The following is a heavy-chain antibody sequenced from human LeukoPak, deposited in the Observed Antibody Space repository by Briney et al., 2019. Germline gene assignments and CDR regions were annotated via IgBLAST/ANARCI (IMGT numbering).Heavy chain of an antibody. J-gene: IGHJ4*02. CDR1: GFTFSTYS. D-gene: IGHD1-14*01. V-gene: IGHV3-23*01. CDR3: AKVNHYHPYF. CDR2: IDVTTGIS. Sequence: PGGSLRLSCAASGFTFSTYSMSWVRQAPGKGLEWVSTIDVTTGISYYADSVKGRFTISRDNFQNTLLLQLNNLRVDDTAVYYCAKVNHYHPYFWGQGTLVTVSS.